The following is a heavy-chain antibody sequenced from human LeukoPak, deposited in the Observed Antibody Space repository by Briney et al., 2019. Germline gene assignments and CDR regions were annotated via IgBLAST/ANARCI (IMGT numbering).Heavy chain of an antibody. J-gene: IGHJ6*03. D-gene: IGHD3-3*01. CDR2: IYTSGST. Sequence: SQTLSLTFTVSGGSISSGSYYWSWIRQPAGKGLEWIGRIYTSGSTNYNPSLKSRVTISVDTSKNQFSLKLSSVTAADTAVYYCARESDFWSGYYYYYMDVWGKGTTVTVSS. CDR1: GGSISSGSYY. CDR3: ARESDFWSGYYYYYMDV. V-gene: IGHV4-61*02.